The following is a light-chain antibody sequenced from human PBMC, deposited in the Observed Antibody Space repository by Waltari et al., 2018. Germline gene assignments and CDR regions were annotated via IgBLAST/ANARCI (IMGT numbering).Light chain of an antibody. V-gene: IGKV1-9*01. CDR2: RAS. CDR3: LQLNSYPRT. J-gene: IGKJ1*01. CDR1: QDIISN. Sequence: IHLTQPPSFLSASVGDRVPLTCRASQDIISNLAWYQQKPGKAPKLLIYRASTLQSGVPSRFSGSESGTEFTLTISSLQSEDFATYSCLQLNSYPRTFGQGTKVEVK.